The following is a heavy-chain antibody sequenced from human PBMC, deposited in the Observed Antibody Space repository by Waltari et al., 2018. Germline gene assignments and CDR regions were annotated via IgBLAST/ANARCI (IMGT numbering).Heavy chain of an antibody. Sequence: QVQLQQWGAGLLKPSETLSLTCAVYGGSFSDYYWSWIRQPPGKGLEWIGEINHSGSTNFHPSLKSRVTISADTSKNQFSLKLGSVTAADTAVYYCARAGLTFYKDGSSSIDYWGQGTLVTVSS. CDR2: INHSGST. CDR3: ARAGLTFYKDGSSSIDY. V-gene: IGHV4-34*01. J-gene: IGHJ4*02. CDR1: GGSFSDYY. D-gene: IGHD2-2*01.